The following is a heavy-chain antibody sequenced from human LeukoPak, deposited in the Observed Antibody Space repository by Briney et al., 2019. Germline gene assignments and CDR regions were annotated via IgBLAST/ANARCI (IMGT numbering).Heavy chain of an antibody. J-gene: IGHJ6*02. CDR1: GFTFSSYA. Sequence: GGSLRLSCAASGFTFSSYAMSWVRQAPGKGLEWVSGISGSGDSTYYADSVKGRFTISRDNSKNTLYLQMNSLRAEDTAVYYCASAYSSPYYYYGMDVWGQGTTVTVSS. CDR2: ISGSGDST. D-gene: IGHD6-13*01. V-gene: IGHV3-23*01. CDR3: ASAYSSPYYYYGMDV.